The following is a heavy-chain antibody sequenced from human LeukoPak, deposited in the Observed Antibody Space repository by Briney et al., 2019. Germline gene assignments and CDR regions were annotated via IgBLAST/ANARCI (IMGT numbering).Heavy chain of an antibody. J-gene: IGHJ6*02. Sequence: PSETLSLTCTVSGASITSDFWDWIRQSPGKGPEWIGYIYDTGSANYNPTLRGLLTISPDSSKNLFSLKLNSLPAADTALYYCARHHCRQSSAWHWGPKQNYHHGMDVCVQGTTVTVSS. D-gene: IGHD6-25*01. CDR2: IYDTGSA. CDR1: GASITSDF. V-gene: IGHV4-59*08. CDR3: ARHHCRQSSAWHWGPKQNYHHGMDV.